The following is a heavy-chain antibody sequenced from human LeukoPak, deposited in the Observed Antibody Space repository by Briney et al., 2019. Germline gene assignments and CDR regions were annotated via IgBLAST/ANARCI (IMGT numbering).Heavy chain of an antibody. CDR2: IRANGGDT. V-gene: IGHV3-23*01. J-gene: IGHJ4*02. CDR3: AKDRGY. CDR1: GFTFSTFA. Sequence: GGSLRLSCVASGFTFSTFATSWVRQAPGKGLEWVSAIRANGGDTYYADSVKGRFTISRDNSKNTLYLQMNSLRAEDTAIYYCAKDRGYWGQGTLVTVSS.